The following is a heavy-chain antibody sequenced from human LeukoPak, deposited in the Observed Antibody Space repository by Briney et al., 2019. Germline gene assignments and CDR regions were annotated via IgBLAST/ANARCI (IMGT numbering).Heavy chain of an antibody. V-gene: IGHV3-23*01. CDR1: GFTFSSYG. CDR2: ISGSGGST. J-gene: IGHJ6*03. CDR3: AKSGYYYDSSGYFRYYYYYYMDV. D-gene: IGHD3-22*01. Sequence: GGSLRLSCAASGFTFSSYGMSWVRQAPGKGLEWVSAISGSGGSTYYADSVKGRFTISRDNSKNTLYLQMNSLRAEDTAVYYCAKSGYYYDSSGYFRYYYYYYMDVWGKGTTVTISS.